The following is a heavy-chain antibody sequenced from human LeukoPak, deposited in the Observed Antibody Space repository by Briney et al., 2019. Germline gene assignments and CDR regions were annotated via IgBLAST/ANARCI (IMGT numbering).Heavy chain of an antibody. CDR1: GCTLTELS. CDR3: ATDLDGSGSYYRHY. Sequence: ASVKVSCKVSGCTLTELSMHWVRQAPGKGLEWMGGFDPEDGETIYAQKFQGRVTMTEDTSTDTAYMELSSLRSEDTAVYYCATDLDGSGSYYRHYWGQGTLVTVSS. J-gene: IGHJ4*02. CDR2: FDPEDGET. V-gene: IGHV1-24*01. D-gene: IGHD3-10*01.